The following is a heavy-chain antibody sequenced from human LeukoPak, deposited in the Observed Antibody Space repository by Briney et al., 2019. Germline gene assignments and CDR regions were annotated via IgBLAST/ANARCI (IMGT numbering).Heavy chain of an antibody. CDR2: IYSTGRV. D-gene: IGHD5-18*01. CDR1: AVSITSGTYY. J-gene: IGHJ4*02. Sequence: SETLSLTCTVSAVSITSGTYYWTWIRQPAGKGLKWIGRIYSTGRVNYNPSLKSRFTMLLDTSKNHISLKLTSVTAAATAIYFCARASETAMVTLWGQGTLVTVSS. CDR3: ARASETAMVTL. V-gene: IGHV4-61*02.